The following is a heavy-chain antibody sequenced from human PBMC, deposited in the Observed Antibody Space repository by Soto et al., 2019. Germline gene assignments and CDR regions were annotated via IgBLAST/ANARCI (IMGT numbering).Heavy chain of an antibody. V-gene: IGHV1-69*01. Sequence: QVQLVQSGAEVKKPGSSVKVSCKASGGTFSSYAISWVRQAPGQRLEWMGGIIPIFGTANYAQKFHGRVTISADESTSTAYMELSSLRSDDTAVYDCARLPSSWHHYYFYYGMDVWGQGSTVTVSS. CDR3: ARLPSSWHHYYFYYGMDV. J-gene: IGHJ6*02. CDR2: IIPIFGTA. D-gene: IGHD6-13*01. CDR1: GGTFSSYA.